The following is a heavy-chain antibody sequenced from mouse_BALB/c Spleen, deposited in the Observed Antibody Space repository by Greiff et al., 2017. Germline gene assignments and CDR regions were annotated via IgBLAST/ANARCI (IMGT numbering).Heavy chain of an antibody. D-gene: IGHD2-1*01. V-gene: IGHV5-6-4*01. CDR3: TRDRNYWFAY. J-gene: IGHJ3*01. Sequence: EVKVVESGGGLVKPGGSLKLSCAASGFTFSSYTMSWVRQTPEKRLEWVATISSGGSYTYYPDSVKGRFTISRDNAKNTLYLQMSSLKSEDTAMYYCTRDRNYWFAYWGQGTLVTVSA. CDR1: GFTFSSYT. CDR2: ISSGGSYT.